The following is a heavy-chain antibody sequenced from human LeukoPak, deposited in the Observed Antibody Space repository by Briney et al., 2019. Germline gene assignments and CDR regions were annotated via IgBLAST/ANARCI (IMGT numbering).Heavy chain of an antibody. J-gene: IGHJ4*02. Sequence: ASVKVSCKASGYTFTSYVISWVRQAPGQGRAGMGWISAYNGNTNYAQKLQGRVTMTTDTSTSTAYMELRSLRSDDTAVYYCAREFGGYALDYGGQGTLVTVSS. CDR2: ISAYNGNT. V-gene: IGHV1-18*01. CDR3: AREFGGYALDY. CDR1: GYTFTSYV. D-gene: IGHD5-12*01.